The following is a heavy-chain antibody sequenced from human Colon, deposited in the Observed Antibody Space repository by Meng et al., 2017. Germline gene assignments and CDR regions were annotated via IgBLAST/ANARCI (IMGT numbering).Heavy chain of an antibody. D-gene: IGHD1-14*01. CDR3: ARDRVPGKY. V-gene: IGHV4-61*01. CDR2: IYSSGTT. Sequence: QVQVRESGPGLVGPSETLSLPCPGCGGSVSSGTYYWSWIRPPPGKGLEWIGCIYSSGTTNYNPSLKSRVTISVDTSKNQFSLKLSSVTPADTAVYFCARDRVPGKYWGQGTLVTVSS. CDR1: GGSVSSGTYY. J-gene: IGHJ4*02.